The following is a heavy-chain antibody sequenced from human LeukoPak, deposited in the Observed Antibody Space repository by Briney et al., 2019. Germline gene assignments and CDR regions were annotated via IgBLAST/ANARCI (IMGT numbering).Heavy chain of an antibody. Sequence: GGSLRLSCAASGFTLSSYRMNWVRQAPGKGLVWVSRFHSDGSTTTYADSVKGRFTISRDNSKNTLYLQMNSLRAEDTGVYYCARAVGPYDYWGQGTLVTVSS. CDR1: GFTLSSYR. D-gene: IGHD3-10*01. J-gene: IGHJ4*02. V-gene: IGHV3-74*01. CDR2: FHSDGSTT. CDR3: ARAVGPYDY.